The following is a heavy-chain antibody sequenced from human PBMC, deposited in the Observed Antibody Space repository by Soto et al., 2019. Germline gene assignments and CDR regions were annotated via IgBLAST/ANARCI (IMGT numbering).Heavy chain of an antibody. V-gene: IGHV4-34*01. CDR2: INPSGSI. Sequence: VQLQQWGAGLLKPSETLSLTCAVYGGSFSGYHWSWFRQPPGKGLEWIGEINPSGSINYNPSLKSRVTISVDTSKNQFSLNLSSVTAADTAVYYCATFVGATTVTRGSPRDYWGQGTLFTVSS. J-gene: IGHJ4*02. CDR1: GGSFSGYH. D-gene: IGHD4-4*01. CDR3: ATFVGATTVTRGSPRDY.